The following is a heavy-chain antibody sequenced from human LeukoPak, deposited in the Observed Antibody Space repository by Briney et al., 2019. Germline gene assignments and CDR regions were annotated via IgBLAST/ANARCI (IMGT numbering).Heavy chain of an antibody. J-gene: IGHJ4*02. CDR2: ISGSGGST. V-gene: IGHV3-23*01. Sequence: GGSLKLSCAASGFTFSSYAMSWFRQAPGKGLEWVSAISGSGGSTYYADSVKGRFTISRDNSKNTLYLQMNSLRAEDTAVYYCAKETTAIAAAGTEFDYWGQGTLVTVSS. CDR1: GFTFSSYA. D-gene: IGHD6-13*01. CDR3: AKETTAIAAAGTEFDY.